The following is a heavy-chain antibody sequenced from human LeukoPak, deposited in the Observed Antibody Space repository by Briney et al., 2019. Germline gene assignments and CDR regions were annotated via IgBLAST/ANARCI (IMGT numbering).Heavy chain of an antibody. CDR1: GFTFSSYA. Sequence: GGPLRLSCAASGFTFSSYAMSWVRQAPGKGLEWVSAISGSGGSTYYADSVKGRFTISRDNSKNTLYLQMNSLRAEDTAVYYCATSMGVPAAFVGDGYYYYYGMDVWGQGTTVTVSS. CDR2: ISGSGGST. J-gene: IGHJ6*02. CDR3: ATSMGVPAAFVGDGYYYYYGMDV. D-gene: IGHD2-2*01. V-gene: IGHV3-23*01.